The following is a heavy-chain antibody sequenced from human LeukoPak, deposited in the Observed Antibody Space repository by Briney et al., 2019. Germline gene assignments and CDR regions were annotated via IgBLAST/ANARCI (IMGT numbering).Heavy chain of an antibody. CDR2: INHSGST. CDR3: ARHGFLGELAY. Sequence: SETLSLTCAVYGGSFSGYYWSWIRQPPGKGLEWIGEINHSGSTNYNPSPKSRVTISVDTSKNQFSLKLSSVTAADTAVYYCARHGFLGELAYWGQGTLVTVSS. J-gene: IGHJ4*02. CDR1: GGSFSGYY. V-gene: IGHV4-34*01. D-gene: IGHD3-10*01.